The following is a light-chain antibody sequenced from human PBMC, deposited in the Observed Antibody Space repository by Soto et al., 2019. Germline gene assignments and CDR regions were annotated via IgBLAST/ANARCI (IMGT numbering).Light chain of an antibody. CDR2: AAS. J-gene: IGKJ1*01. CDR1: QSISSN. Sequence: DIQMTQSPSSLSASVGDRVTITCGASQSISSNLNWYQQKPGKAPKLLIYAASSLQSGVPSRFSGSASGTDFTLTISSLQPEDFATYHCQQTYSTPWTFGQGTKVDIK. V-gene: IGKV1-39*01. CDR3: QQTYSTPWT.